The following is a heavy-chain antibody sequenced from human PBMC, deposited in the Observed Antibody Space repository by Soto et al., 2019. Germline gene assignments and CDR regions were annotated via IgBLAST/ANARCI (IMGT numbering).Heavy chain of an antibody. V-gene: IGHV3-74*01. J-gene: IGHJ6*02. CDR3: ATDRYSCYFSGMDV. CDR1: GFTFCSYW. CDR2: INSDGSST. D-gene: IGHD5-12*01. Sequence: GGSLRLSCAASGFTFCSYWMHWVRQAPGKGLVWVSRINSDGSSTSYADSVKGRFTISRDNAKNTLYLQMNNMRAEDTAVYYWATDRYSCYFSGMDVWGQGTTVTVSS.